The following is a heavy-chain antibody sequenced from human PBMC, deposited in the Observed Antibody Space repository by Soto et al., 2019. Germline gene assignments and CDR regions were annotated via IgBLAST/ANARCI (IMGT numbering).Heavy chain of an antibody. CDR3: ARGGGFSPYYYNLDV. CDR1: GYTLNTYY. V-gene: IGHV1-46*02. J-gene: IGHJ6*02. D-gene: IGHD2-15*01. CDR2: INPRGGST. Sequence: ASVKVSCKASGYTLNTYYMHWVRQAPGQGPEWMGIINPRGGSTAYAQNFKDRVTMSSDTSSSTVYMELSSLRSEDTAVYYCARGGGFSPYYYNLDVWGQGTTVTVSS.